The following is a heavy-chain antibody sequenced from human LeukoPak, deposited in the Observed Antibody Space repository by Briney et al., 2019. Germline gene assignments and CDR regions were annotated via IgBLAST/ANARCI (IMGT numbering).Heavy chain of an antibody. CDR2: INPSGGNT. CDR1: GSTFSSYA. CDR3: ASRGSRYCTNGVCTTRGKIYYYYMDV. D-gene: IGHD2-8*01. J-gene: IGHJ6*03. Sequence: ASVKVSCKASGSTFSSYAISWVRQAPGQGLEWMGTINPSGGNTSYAQKFQGRVTMTRDTSTRTVYMELSSLRSEDTAVYYCASRGSRYCTNGVCTTRGKIYYYYMDVWGKGTTVTVSS. V-gene: IGHV1-46*01.